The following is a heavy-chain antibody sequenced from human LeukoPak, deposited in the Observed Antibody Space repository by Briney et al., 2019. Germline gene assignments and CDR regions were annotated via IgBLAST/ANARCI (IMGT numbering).Heavy chain of an antibody. Sequence: GASVKVSCKSSGGTFSSYAISWVRQGPGPGLEWMGRIIPILAIANYAQKFQGRVTITADKSTSTAYMELSSLRSEDTAVYYCARVGYSGYDYWGQGTLVTVSS. CDR1: GGTFSSYA. J-gene: IGHJ4*02. CDR3: ARVGYSGYDY. D-gene: IGHD5-12*01. CDR2: IIPILAIA. V-gene: IGHV1-69*04.